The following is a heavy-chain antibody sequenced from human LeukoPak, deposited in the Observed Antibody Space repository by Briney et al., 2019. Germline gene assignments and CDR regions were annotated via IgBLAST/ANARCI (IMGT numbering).Heavy chain of an antibody. CDR1: GFTFSTYA. Sequence: GGSLRLSCAASGFTFSTYAMSWVRQAPGKGLERVSGISGSGSATHYADSVKGRFTISRDNSKNTLYLQMNSLRAEDTAVYYCAKTYSSRYYFDYWGQGTLVTASS. D-gene: IGHD6-13*01. CDR3: AKTYSSRYYFDY. V-gene: IGHV3-23*01. J-gene: IGHJ4*02. CDR2: ISGSGSAT.